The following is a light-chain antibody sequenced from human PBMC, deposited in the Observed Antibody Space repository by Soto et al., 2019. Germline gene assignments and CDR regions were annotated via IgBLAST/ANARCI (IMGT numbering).Light chain of an antibody. J-gene: IGKJ1*01. CDR1: QSVRSN. CDR3: HQYNNWPSWT. CDR2: GAS. Sequence: EIVMTQSPATLSVSPGERVTLSCRASQSVRSNLAWYQQKPGQAPRLLIYGASTRATGLPARFSGSGSGTDFTLTISRVEPEDFAVYYCHQYNNWPSWTFGQGTKVDIK. V-gene: IGKV3-15*01.